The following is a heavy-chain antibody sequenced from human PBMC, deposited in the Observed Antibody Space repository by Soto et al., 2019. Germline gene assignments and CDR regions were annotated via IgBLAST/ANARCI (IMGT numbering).Heavy chain of an antibody. CDR1: GFTFSSYA. J-gene: IGHJ4*02. CDR2: ISGSGGST. CDR3: AKAHDCRPYYFDY. D-gene: IGHD2-21*02. V-gene: IGHV3-23*01. Sequence: PGGSLRLSCAASGFTFSSYAMSWVRQAPGKGLEWVSAISGSGGSTYYADSVKGRFTISRDNSKNTLYLQMNGLRAEDTAVYYCAKAHDCRPYYFDYWGQGTLVTVSS.